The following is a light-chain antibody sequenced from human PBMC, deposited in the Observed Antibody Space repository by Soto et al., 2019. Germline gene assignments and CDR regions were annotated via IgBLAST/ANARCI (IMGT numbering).Light chain of an antibody. CDR3: QKYSSDPLS. CDR2: GAS. CDR1: LGIGKY. Sequence: DNQMTQSPSSLSASIGDKVTITCRASLGIGKYLAWYQQKPGKLPKLLIYGASTLQPGVPSRFSGSGSVTEFTLTINSLQPEDVATYYCQKYSSDPLSFGGGTRVEIK. J-gene: IGKJ4*01. V-gene: IGKV1-27*01.